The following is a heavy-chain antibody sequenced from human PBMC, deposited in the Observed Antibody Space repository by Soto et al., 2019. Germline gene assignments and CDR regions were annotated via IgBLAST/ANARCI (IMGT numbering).Heavy chain of an antibody. V-gene: IGHV1-69*13. Sequence: SSVKVSCKASGGTFSSYAISWVRQAPGQGLEWMGGIIPIFGTANYAQKFQGRVTITADESTSTAYMELSSLRSEDTAVYYCARETRSPNWFDPWGQGTLVTVSS. CDR2: IIPIFGTA. D-gene: IGHD2-15*01. J-gene: IGHJ5*02. CDR3: ARETRSPNWFDP. CDR1: GGTFSSYA.